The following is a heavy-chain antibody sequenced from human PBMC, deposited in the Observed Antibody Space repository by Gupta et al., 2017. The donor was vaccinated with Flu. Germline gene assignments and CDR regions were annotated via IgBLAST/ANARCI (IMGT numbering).Heavy chain of an antibody. V-gene: IGHV3-33*01. CDR2: IWYDGSNK. J-gene: IGHJ6*03. Sequence: WVRQAPGKGLEWVAVIWYDGSNKYYADSVKGRFTISRDNSKNTLYLQMNSLRAEDTAVYYCARDQVGYSSSYADYYYMDVWGKGTTVTVSS. CDR3: ARDQVGYSSSYADYYYMDV. D-gene: IGHD6-6*01.